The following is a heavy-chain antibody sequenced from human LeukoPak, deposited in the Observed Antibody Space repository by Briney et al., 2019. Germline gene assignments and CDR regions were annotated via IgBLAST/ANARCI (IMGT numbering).Heavy chain of an antibody. D-gene: IGHD2-15*01. CDR2: IIPILGIA. CDR1: GGTSSSYT. V-gene: IGHV1-69*02. Sequence: SVKVSCKASGGTSSSYTISWVRQAPGQGLEWMGRIIPILGIANYAQKFQGRVTITADKSTSTAYMELSSLRSEDTAVYYCARGYCSGGSCYYFDYWGQGTLVTVSS. J-gene: IGHJ4*02. CDR3: ARGYCSGGSCYYFDY.